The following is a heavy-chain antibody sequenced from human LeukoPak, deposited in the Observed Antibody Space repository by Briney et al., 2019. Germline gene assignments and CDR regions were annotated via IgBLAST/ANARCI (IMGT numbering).Heavy chain of an antibody. D-gene: IGHD3-3*01. CDR2: ISSSGSTI. V-gene: IGHV3-48*03. Sequence: RPGGPLRLSCAASGFTFSSYEMNWVRQAPGKGLEWVSYISSSGSTIYYADSVKGRFTISRDNAKNSLYLQMNSLRAEDTAVYYCARGPYDPYYFDYWGQGTLVTVSS. J-gene: IGHJ4*02. CDR3: ARGPYDPYYFDY. CDR1: GFTFSSYE.